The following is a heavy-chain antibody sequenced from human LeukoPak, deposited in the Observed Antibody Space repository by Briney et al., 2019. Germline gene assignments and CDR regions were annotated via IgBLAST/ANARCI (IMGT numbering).Heavy chain of an antibody. V-gene: IGHV4-59*11. CDR2: SYYSGST. CDR1: GGSISSHY. CDR3: ARSYYYETSAYHY. J-gene: IGHJ4*02. D-gene: IGHD3-22*01. Sequence: SETLSLTCTVSGGSISSHYWSWIRQPPGKGLEWIGYSYYSGSTNYNPSLKSRVTISVDTSKNQFSLQLSSVTAADTAVYYCARSYYYETSAYHYWGQGTLVTVSS.